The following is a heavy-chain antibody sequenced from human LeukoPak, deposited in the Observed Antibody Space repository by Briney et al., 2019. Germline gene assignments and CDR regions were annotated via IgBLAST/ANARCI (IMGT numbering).Heavy chain of an antibody. V-gene: IGHV4-4*07. Sequence: PSETLSLTCTVSGGSISSYYWSWIRQPAGKGLEWIGRIYTSGSTNYNPSLKSRVTMSVDTSKNQFSLKLSSVTAADTAVYYCARFRHSGLSGAFDIWGQGTMVTVSS. D-gene: IGHD2-15*01. CDR3: ARFRHSGLSGAFDI. CDR1: GGSISSYY. CDR2: IYTSGST. J-gene: IGHJ3*02.